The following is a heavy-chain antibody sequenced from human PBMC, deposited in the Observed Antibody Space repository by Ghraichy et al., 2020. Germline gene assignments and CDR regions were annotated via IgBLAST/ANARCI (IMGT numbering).Heavy chain of an antibody. D-gene: IGHD2-15*01. CDR3: ARFRAYCSGGSCYFFDY. V-gene: IGHV4-39*01. J-gene: IGHJ4*02. CDR2: IYYSGST. Sequence: SETLYLTCTVSGGSISSSSYYWGWIRQPPGKGLEWIGSIYYSGSTYYNPSLKSRVTISVDTSKNQFSLKLSSVTAADTAVYYCARFRAYCSGGSCYFFDYWGQGTLVTVSS. CDR1: GGSISSSSYY.